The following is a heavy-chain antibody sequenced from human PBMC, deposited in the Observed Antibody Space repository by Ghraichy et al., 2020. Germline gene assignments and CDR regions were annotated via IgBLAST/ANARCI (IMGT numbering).Heavy chain of an antibody. J-gene: IGHJ6*04. Sequence: ETLSLTCAASGFTFSTYDIQWVRQTTGKGLEWVSGIGKGGDTHYADSVKGRFTISRENAKNSVELQMNNLRAEDTALYYCIRDPSGWGMDVWGKGTTVTVSS. CDR3: IRDPSGWGMDV. D-gene: IGHD6-19*01. CDR2: IGKGGDT. V-gene: IGHV3-13*01. CDR1: GFTFSTYD.